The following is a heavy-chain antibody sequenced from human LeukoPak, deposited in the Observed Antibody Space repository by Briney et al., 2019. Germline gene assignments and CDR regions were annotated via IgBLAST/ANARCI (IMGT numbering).Heavy chain of an antibody. CDR1: GGTFSSYA. J-gene: IGHJ4*02. Sequence: SVKVSCKASGGTFSSYAISWVRQAPGQGLEWMGGIIPIFGTANYAQKFQGRVTITADKSTTTVYMALSSLRYEDTAMYYRARESVAGGFEYWGQGTLVTVSS. D-gene: IGHD6-19*01. V-gene: IGHV1-69*06. CDR3: ARESVAGGFEY. CDR2: IIPIFGTA.